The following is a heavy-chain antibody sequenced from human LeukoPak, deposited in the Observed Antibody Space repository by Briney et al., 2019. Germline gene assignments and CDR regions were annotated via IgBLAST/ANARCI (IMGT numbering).Heavy chain of an antibody. CDR3: ARDSGSGYYDSSGSFFDY. CDR1: GFSFSTYA. V-gene: IGHV3-30*15. J-gene: IGHJ4*02. Sequence: GGSLRLSCAASGFSFSTYAMHWVRQAPGKGLEWVAVISDDGSDKYYADSVKGRFTISRDNSKNTLYLQMSSLRAEDTAVYYCARDSGSGYYDSSGSFFDYWGQGTLVTVSS. CDR2: ISDDGSDK. D-gene: IGHD3-22*01.